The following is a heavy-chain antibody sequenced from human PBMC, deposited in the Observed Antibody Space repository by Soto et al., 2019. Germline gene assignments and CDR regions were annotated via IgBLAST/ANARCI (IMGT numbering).Heavy chain of an antibody. CDR2: TYYRSKWYN. V-gene: IGHV6-1*01. CDR3: ARELFGVVIISYYYYMDV. Sequence: SQTLSLTCAISGDSVSSNSAAWNGIRQSPSRGLEWLGRTYYRSKWYNDYAVSVKSRITINPDTSKNQFSLQLNSVTPEDTAVYYCARELFGVVIISYYYYMDVWGKGTTVTVSS. J-gene: IGHJ6*03. D-gene: IGHD3-3*01. CDR1: GDSVSSNSAA.